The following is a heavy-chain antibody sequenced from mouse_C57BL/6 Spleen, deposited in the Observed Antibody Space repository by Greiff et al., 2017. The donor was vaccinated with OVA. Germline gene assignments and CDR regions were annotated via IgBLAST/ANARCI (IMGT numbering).Heavy chain of an antibody. CDR2: IRLKSDNYAT. CDR3: TVDYDEDGYYFDY. Sequence: EVQLVESGGGLVQPGGSMKLSCVASGFTFSNYWMNWVRQSPEKGLEWVAQIRLKSDNYATHYAESVKGRFTISRDDSKSSVYLQMNNLRAEDTGIYYCTVDYDEDGYYFDYWGQGTTLTVSS. J-gene: IGHJ2*01. CDR1: GFTFSNYW. V-gene: IGHV6-3*01. D-gene: IGHD2-4*01.